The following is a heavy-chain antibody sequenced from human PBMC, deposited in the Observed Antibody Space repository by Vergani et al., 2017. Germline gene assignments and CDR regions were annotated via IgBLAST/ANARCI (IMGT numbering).Heavy chain of an antibody. CDR1: GFTFSSYA. V-gene: IGHV3-30-3*01. Sequence: QVQLVESGGGVVQPGRSLRLSCAASGFTFSSYAMHWVRQAPGKGLEWVAVISYDGSNKYYADSVKGRFTISRDNSKNTLYLQMNSLRAEDTAVYYCVTTRNYYYYGMDVWGQGTTVTVSS. CDR2: ISYDGSNK. CDR3: VTTRNYYYYGMDV. D-gene: IGHD4-17*01. J-gene: IGHJ6*02.